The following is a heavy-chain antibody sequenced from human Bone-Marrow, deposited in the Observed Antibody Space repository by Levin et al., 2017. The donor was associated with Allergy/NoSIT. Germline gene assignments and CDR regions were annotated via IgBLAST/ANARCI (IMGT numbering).Heavy chain of an antibody. D-gene: IGHD3-16*01. Sequence: ASVKVSCAASGFTFTSYWMHWVRQAPGKGLVWVSRIDSDGSDTIYADSVKGRFTISRDNAKNTLYLQMSSLRAEDTAVYYCARGGFDHAFDIWGQGTMLTVSS. CDR3: ARGGFDHAFDI. CDR1: GFTFTSYW. CDR2: IDSDGSDT. J-gene: IGHJ3*02. V-gene: IGHV3-74*01.